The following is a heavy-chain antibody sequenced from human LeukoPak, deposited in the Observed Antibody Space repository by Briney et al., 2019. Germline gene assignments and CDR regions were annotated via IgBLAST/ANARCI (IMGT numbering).Heavy chain of an antibody. D-gene: IGHD1-7*01. CDR1: GYTFSGYY. CDR3: AKNKTIDGMDV. J-gene: IGHJ6*02. CDR2: ISPSTGGT. Sequence: GASVKVSCKASGYTFSGYYIHWVRQAPGQGLEWMGWISPSTGGTNYAQKFQGRVIMTRDTSIATAYMELRRLRSDDTAVYYCAKNKTIDGMDVWGQGTTVTVSS. V-gene: IGHV1-2*02.